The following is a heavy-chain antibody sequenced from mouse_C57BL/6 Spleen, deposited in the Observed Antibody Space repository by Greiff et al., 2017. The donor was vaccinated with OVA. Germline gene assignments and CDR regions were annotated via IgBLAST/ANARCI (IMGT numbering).Heavy chain of an antibody. CDR3: ARWATVAPYYFDY. Sequence: QVQLQQPGAELVKPGASVKLSCKASGYTFTSYWMQWVKQRPGQGLEWIGEIDPSDSYTNYTQKFKGKATLTVDTSSSPAYMQLSSLTSEDSAVYYCARWATVAPYYFDYWGQGTTLTVSS. V-gene: IGHV1-50*01. J-gene: IGHJ2*01. CDR1: GYTFTSYW. D-gene: IGHD1-1*01. CDR2: IDPSDSYT.